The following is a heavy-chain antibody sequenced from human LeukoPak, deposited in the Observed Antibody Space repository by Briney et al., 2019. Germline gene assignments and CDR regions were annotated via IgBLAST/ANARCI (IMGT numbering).Heavy chain of an antibody. CDR3: ARSHIVAVTGFAFDI. CDR2: IYYSGST. D-gene: IGHD2-21*02. J-gene: IGHJ3*02. Sequence: SETLSLTCTVSGSSISSSSYYWGWIRQPPGKGLEWIGSIYYSGSTYYNPSLKSRVTITVDTSKNQFSLKLSSVTAADTTVYYCARSHIVAVTGFAFDIWGQGTLVTVSS. V-gene: IGHV4-39*01. CDR1: GSSISSSSYY.